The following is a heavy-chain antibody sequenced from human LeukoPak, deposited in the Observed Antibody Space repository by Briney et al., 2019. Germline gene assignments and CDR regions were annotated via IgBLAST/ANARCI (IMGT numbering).Heavy chain of an antibody. CDR1: GFTFSNNA. CDR3: ANGPRLNSGYPPDY. J-gene: IGHJ4*02. CDR2: ITGSDDRT. V-gene: IGHV3-23*01. Sequence: PGGSLRLACAASGFTFSNNAMTWVRQAPGKGLEWVSTITGSDDRTYDADSVRGRGTISRDYSKNTVHLQLNSLGAEDTALYYCANGPRLNSGYPPDYWGQGTLVTVSS. D-gene: IGHD3-22*01.